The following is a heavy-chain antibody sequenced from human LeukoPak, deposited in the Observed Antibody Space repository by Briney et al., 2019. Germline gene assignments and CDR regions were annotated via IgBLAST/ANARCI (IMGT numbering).Heavy chain of an antibody. J-gene: IGHJ6*03. Sequence: SVKVSCKASGGTFISYAISWVRQAPGQGLEWMGGMIPIFGTANYAQKLQGRATITTDESTSPAYMELSSLRSEDTAVYYCASRGVAARPDFNYYYYYMDVWGKGTTVTVSS. CDR2: MIPIFGTA. CDR3: ASRGVAARPDFNYYYYYMDV. D-gene: IGHD6-6*01. CDR1: GGTFISYA. V-gene: IGHV1-69*05.